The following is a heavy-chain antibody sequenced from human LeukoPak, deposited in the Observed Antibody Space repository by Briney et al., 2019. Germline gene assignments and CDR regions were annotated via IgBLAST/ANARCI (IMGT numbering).Heavy chain of an antibody. Sequence: GGSLRLSCAASGFTFSSYSMNWVRQAPGKGLEWVSSISSSSSYIYYADSVKGRFTISRDNAKNSLYLQMNSLRAEDTAVYYCARDQSSGGYLTREDAFDIWGQGTMVTVSS. J-gene: IGHJ3*02. V-gene: IGHV3-21*01. CDR1: GFTFSSYS. CDR2: ISSSSSYI. D-gene: IGHD3-22*01. CDR3: ARDQSSGGYLTREDAFDI.